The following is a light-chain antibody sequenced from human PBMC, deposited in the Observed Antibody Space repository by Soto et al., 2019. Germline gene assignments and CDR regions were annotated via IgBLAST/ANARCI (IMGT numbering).Light chain of an antibody. Sequence: EIVLTQSPGTLSLSPGERTTLSCRASQSVSSKYLAWYQQKPGQAPRVLIYGTSIRASGVPKKFSGGGSGTDFTLTITRLEPEDFAVYYCQQYGSSHFTFGPGTKVDFK. CDR2: GTS. J-gene: IGKJ3*01. V-gene: IGKV3-20*01. CDR1: QSVSSKY. CDR3: QQYGSSHFT.